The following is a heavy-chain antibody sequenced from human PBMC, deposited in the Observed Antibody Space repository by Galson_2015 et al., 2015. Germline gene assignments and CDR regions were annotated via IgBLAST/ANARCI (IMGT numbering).Heavy chain of an antibody. CDR1: GFTFSSYS. Sequence: SLRLSCAASGFTFSSYSMNWVRQAPGKGLEWVSSIDSSGSYIYYADSVKGRFTISRDNAKNSLYLQMNSLRAEDTAVYYCARRPSVAPGYEYGMDVWGQGTTVTVSS. J-gene: IGHJ6*02. CDR2: IDSSGSYI. V-gene: IGHV3-21*04. CDR3: ARRPSVAPGYEYGMDV. D-gene: IGHD2-15*01.